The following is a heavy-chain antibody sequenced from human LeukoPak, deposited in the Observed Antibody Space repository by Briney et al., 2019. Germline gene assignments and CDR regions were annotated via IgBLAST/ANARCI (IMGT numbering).Heavy chain of an antibody. J-gene: IGHJ5*02. CDR2: IYNSGST. Sequence: SETLSLTCTVSGGSLSSGSYYWSWIRQPAGKGLEWIGRIYNSGSTTYNPSLKSRVTMSVDTSKNQFALKLSSVTAADTAVYYYARHSNWWSVWFDPWGQGTLVTVSS. CDR3: ARHSNWWSVWFDP. CDR1: GGSLSSGSYY. V-gene: IGHV4-61*02. D-gene: IGHD2-8*02.